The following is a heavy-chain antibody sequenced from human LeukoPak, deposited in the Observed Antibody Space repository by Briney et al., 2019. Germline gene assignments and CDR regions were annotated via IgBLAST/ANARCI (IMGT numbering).Heavy chain of an antibody. V-gene: IGHV3-30-3*01. J-gene: IGHJ4*02. CDR3: ARAQTYYYDSSGYREFDY. Sequence: GGSLRLSCAASGFTFSSYAMHWVRQAPGKGLEWVAVISYDGSNKYYADSVKGRFTISRDNSKNTLYLQMNSLRAEDTAVYYCARAQTYYYDSSGYREFDYWGQGTLVTVSS. CDR2: ISYDGSNK. CDR1: GFTFSSYA. D-gene: IGHD3-22*01.